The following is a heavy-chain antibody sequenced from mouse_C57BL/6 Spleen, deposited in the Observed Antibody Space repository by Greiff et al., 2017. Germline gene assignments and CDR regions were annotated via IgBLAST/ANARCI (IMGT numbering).Heavy chain of an antibody. J-gene: IGHJ2*01. V-gene: IGHV1-50*01. CDR2: IDPSDSYT. Sequence: QVQLQQPGAELVKPGASVKLSCKASGYTFTSYWMQWVKQRPGPGLEWIGEIDPSDSYTNYNQKFKGKATLTVDTSSSTAYMQLSSLTSEDSAVYYCARDYYGSSRGNFDYWGQGTTLTVSS. CDR1: GYTFTSYW. D-gene: IGHD1-1*01. CDR3: ARDYYGSSRGNFDY.